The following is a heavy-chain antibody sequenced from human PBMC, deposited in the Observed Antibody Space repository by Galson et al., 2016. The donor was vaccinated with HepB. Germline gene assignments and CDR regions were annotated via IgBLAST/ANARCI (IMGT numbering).Heavy chain of an antibody. CDR3: ATWGFTLGVDH. CDR1: GCTVSRYA. CDR2: ISAHGSNK. D-gene: IGHD3-16*01. Sequence: SLRISCAASGCTVSRYAMRWAHQAPGKRLEWVACISAHGSNKNYADTVKGRFTISRDNSEHTLYLQMNSLRTEDTAMYYCATWGFTLGVDHWGQGILVTVSS. V-gene: IGHV3-30-3*01. J-gene: IGHJ4*02.